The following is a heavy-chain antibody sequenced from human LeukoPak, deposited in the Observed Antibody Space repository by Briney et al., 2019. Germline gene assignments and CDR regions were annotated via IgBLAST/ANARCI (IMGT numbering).Heavy chain of an antibody. CDR3: AKDTGYCSGGSCYFENYDY. D-gene: IGHD2-15*01. CDR1: GFTFSSYG. Sequence: GGSLRLSCAASGFTFSSYGMHWVRQAPGKGLEWVAFIRSDGSNKYYADSVKGRFTFSRDNSKNTLYLQMNSLRAEDTAVYYCAKDTGYCSGGSCYFENYDYWGQGTLVTVSS. CDR2: IRSDGSNK. J-gene: IGHJ4*02. V-gene: IGHV3-30*02.